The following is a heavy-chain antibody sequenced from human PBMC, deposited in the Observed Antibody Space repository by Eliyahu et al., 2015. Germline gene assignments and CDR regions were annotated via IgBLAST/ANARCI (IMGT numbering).Heavy chain of an antibody. Sequence: QVQLQQWGAGLLKPSETLSLTCXVYGGSFSGYYWSWIRQPPGKGLEWIGEINHSGSTNYNPSLKSRVTISVDTSKNQFSLKLSSVTAADTAVYYCARGSRGGSQPGFDYWGQGTLVTVSS. CDR2: INHSGST. D-gene: IGHD1-26*01. J-gene: IGHJ4*02. CDR3: ARGSRGGSQPGFDY. V-gene: IGHV4-34*01. CDR1: GGSFSGYY.